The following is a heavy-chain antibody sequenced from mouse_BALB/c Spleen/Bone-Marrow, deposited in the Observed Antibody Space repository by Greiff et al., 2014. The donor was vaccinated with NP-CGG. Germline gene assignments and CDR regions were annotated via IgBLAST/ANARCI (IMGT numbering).Heavy chain of an antibody. V-gene: IGHV7-3*02. CDR1: GFTFTDYY. CDR3: ARDRGLLRFDY. J-gene: IGHJ2*01. Sequence: EVHLVESGGGLVQPGGSLRLSCATSGFTFTDYYMSWVRQPPGKALEWLGFIRNKANGYTTEYSASVKGRFTISRDNSQSILYLQMNPLRAEDSATYYCARDRGLLRFDYWGQGTTLTVSS. D-gene: IGHD2-3*01. CDR2: IRNKANGYTT.